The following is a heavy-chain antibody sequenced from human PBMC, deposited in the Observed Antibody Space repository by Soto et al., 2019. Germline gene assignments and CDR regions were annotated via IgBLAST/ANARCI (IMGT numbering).Heavy chain of an antibody. CDR2: IYYNGTT. D-gene: IGHD2-8*01. CDR3: ARHVLLFVGGRPRGHSSWFGP. CDR1: GDSISTNSYY. Sequence: QLQLQESGPGLVKPSETLSLICSVSGDSISTNSYYWAWLRQSPGQGLEWIGSIYYNGTTFYNPGLKTRVTISADTSKNQFSLKINSVTAADTAVYYCARHVLLFVGGRPRGHSSWFGPWGQGSLVTVSS. V-gene: IGHV4-39*01. J-gene: IGHJ5*02.